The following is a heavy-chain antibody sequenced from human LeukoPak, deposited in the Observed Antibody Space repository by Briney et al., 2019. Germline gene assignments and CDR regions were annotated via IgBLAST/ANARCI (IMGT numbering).Heavy chain of an antibody. D-gene: IGHD1-14*01. V-gene: IGHV4-39*07. CDR3: ARIGREPRPNWFDP. Sequence: SETLSLTCTVSGGSISSSSYYWGWFRQPPGQGLEWIAYIYYNGFTQYTPSLRSRVTISGNTSKNQFSLKLSSVTAADTAVYYCARIGREPRPNWFDPWGQGTLVIVSS. CDR2: IYYNGFT. CDR1: GGSISSSSYY. J-gene: IGHJ5*02.